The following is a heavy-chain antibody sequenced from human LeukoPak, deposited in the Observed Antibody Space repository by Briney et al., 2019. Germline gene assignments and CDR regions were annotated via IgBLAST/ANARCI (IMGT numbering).Heavy chain of an antibody. CDR1: GGSISSGSYY. CDR2: IYTSGST. D-gene: IGHD1-1*01. CDR3: ASRPDNGYWFDP. J-gene: IGHJ5*02. Sequence: SQTLSLTCTVSGGSISSGSYYWSWIRQPAGKGLEWIGRIYTSGSTNYNPSLKSRVTMSVDTSKNQFSLKLSSVTAADTAVYYCASRPDNGYWFDPWGQGTLVTVSS. V-gene: IGHV4-61*02.